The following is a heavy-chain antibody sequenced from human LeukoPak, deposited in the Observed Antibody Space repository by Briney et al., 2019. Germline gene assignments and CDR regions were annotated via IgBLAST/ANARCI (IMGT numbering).Heavy chain of an antibody. Sequence: SETLSLTCAVYGGSFSGYYLSWIRQPPGKGLEWIGEINHSGSTNYNPSLKSRVTISVDTSKNQFSLKLSSVTAADTAVYYCARDVTLVVAVYYYYMDVWGKGTTVTVSS. CDR3: ARDVTLVVAVYYYYMDV. D-gene: IGHD2-15*01. J-gene: IGHJ6*03. CDR1: GGSFSGYY. CDR2: INHSGST. V-gene: IGHV4-34*01.